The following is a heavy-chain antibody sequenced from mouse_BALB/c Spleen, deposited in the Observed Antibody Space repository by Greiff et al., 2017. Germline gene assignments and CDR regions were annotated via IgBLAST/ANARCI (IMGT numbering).Heavy chain of an antibody. J-gene: IGHJ3*01. D-gene: IGHD1-2*01. Sequence: QVQLKQSGAELVKPGASVKLSCKASGYTFTSYYMYWVKQRPGQGLEWIGEINPSNGGTNFNEKFKSKATLTVDKSSSTAYMQLSSLTSEDSAVYYCTRDHYYGYVAWFAYWGQGTLVTVSA. CDR3: TRDHYYGYVAWFAY. CDR2: INPSNGGT. V-gene: IGHV1S81*02. CDR1: GYTFTSYY.